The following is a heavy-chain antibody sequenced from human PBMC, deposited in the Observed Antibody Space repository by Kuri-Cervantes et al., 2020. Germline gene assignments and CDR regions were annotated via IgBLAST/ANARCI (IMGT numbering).Heavy chain of an antibody. D-gene: IGHD2-2*01. V-gene: IGHV4-59*13. CDR2: IYYSGST. J-gene: IGHJ5*02. CDR3: ARTKYQLLQGVWFDP. CDR1: GGSISSYY. Sequence: ESLKISCTVSGGSISSYYWSWIRQTPGKGLEWIGYIYYSGSTNYNPSLKSRVTISVDTSKNQFSLKLSSVTAADTAVYYCARTKYQLLQGVWFDPWGQGTLVTVSS.